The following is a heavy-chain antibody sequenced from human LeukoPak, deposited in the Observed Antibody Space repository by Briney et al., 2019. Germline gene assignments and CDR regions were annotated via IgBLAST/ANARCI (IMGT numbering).Heavy chain of an antibody. CDR3: AKGVTSGSDFDY. J-gene: IGHJ4*02. CDR2: ISGSGGST. CDR1: GFTFSSYA. Sequence: GGSLRLSCAASGFTFSSYAMSWVRQAPGKGLERVSAISGSGGSTYYADSAKGRFTISRDNSKNTLYLQMNSLRAEDTAVYYCAKGVTSGSDFDYWGQGTLVTVSS. V-gene: IGHV3-23*01. D-gene: IGHD3-22*01.